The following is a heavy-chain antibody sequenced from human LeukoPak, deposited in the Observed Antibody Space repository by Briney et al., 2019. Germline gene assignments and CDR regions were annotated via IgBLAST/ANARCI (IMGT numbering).Heavy chain of an antibody. CDR3: GRESGSVAGTVEV. CDR1: GGSISNSY. D-gene: IGHD6-19*01. Sequence: SETLSLTCTVSGGSISNSYWGWIRQPAGSGLEWIGRINRSGITKYTPSLGSRVTLSVDPSKNQLSLTLRSVTAADTALYYCGRESGSVAGTVEVWGQGILVTVS. CDR2: INRSGIT. V-gene: IGHV4-4*07. J-gene: IGHJ4*02.